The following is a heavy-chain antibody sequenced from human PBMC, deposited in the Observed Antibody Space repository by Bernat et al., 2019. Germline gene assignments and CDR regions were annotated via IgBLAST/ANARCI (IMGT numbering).Heavy chain of an antibody. V-gene: IGHV4-39*01. CDR3: SRHHYYGSRNLYYYYYGMDV. D-gene: IGHD3-10*01. J-gene: IGHJ6*02. Sequence: QLQLQESGPGLVKPSETLSLTCTVSGGSISSSSYYWGWIRQPPGKGLEWIGSIYYSGSTYYNPSLKSRVTISVDTSKNQFSLKLSSVTAADTAVYYCSRHHYYGSRNLYYYYYGMDVWGQGTTVTVSS. CDR2: IYYSGST. CDR1: GGSISSSSYY.